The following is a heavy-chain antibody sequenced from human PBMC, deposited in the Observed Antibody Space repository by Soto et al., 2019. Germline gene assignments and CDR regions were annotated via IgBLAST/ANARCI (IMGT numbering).Heavy chain of an antibody. Sequence: GGSLRLSCAASGFTFSSYAVSWARQTPGKGLEWVPTISASGAYTYYADSVKGRFTISRDNSKNTLYLQMRSLRAGDTATYYCAKEVIAARPYYFDYWGQGTMVPVYS. D-gene: IGHD6-6*01. V-gene: IGHV3-23*01. CDR3: AKEVIAARPYYFDY. CDR2: ISASGAYT. CDR1: GFTFSSYA. J-gene: IGHJ4*02.